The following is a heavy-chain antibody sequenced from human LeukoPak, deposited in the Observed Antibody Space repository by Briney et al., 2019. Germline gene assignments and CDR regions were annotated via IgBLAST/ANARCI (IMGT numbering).Heavy chain of an antibody. V-gene: IGHV5-51*01. CDR1: GYSFTSYW. D-gene: IGHD3-22*01. Sequence: GESLKISCKGSGYSFTSYWIGWVRPMPGKGVEWMGIIYPADSDTRYSPSFQGQVTISVEKSINTAYLQWSSLKASDTAMYYCARGGTFTYSSFDNWGQGTLVTVSS. CDR3: ARGGTFTYSSFDN. CDR2: IYPADSDT. J-gene: IGHJ4*02.